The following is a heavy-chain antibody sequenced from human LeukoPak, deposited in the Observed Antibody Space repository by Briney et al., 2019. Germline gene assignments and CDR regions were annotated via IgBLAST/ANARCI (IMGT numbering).Heavy chain of an antibody. CDR1: GFTFSSYW. J-gene: IGHJ4*02. Sequence: GGSLRLSCAASGFTFSSYWLHWVRQAPGKGLVWVSRINSDGGITNYADSVKGRFTISRDNVKNTLYLQINSLRAEDTAVYYCTTGLGLLDDYWGQGTLVTVSS. CDR2: INSDGGIT. D-gene: IGHD3/OR15-3a*01. V-gene: IGHV3-74*01. CDR3: TTGLGLLDDY.